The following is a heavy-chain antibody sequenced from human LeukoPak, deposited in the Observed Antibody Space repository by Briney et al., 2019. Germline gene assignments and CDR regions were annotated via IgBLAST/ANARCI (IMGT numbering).Heavy chain of an antibody. D-gene: IGHD3-3*01. CDR2: ISGSGGST. V-gene: IGHV3-23*01. J-gene: IGHJ6*02. CDR1: GFTFSSYA. Sequence: GGSLRLSCAASGFTFSSYAMSWVPQAPGKGLEWVSAISGSGGSTYYADSVKGRFTISRDNSKNTLYLQMNSLRAEDTAVYYCAKRGHDFWSGYYNDYYYGMDVWGQGTTVTVSS. CDR3: AKRGHDFWSGYYNDYYYGMDV.